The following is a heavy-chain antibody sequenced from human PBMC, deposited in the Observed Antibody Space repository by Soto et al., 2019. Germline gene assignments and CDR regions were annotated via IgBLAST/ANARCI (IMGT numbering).Heavy chain of an antibody. Sequence: SETLSLTCSVSGYSISSGFYWDWIRQPPGKGLEWIGSIYHRGNTYYNPSHNGRITISLDTSKNQFSLRLTSVTAADTAVYYCARGEVRGRIATGLDFWGQGALVTVSS. V-gene: IGHV4-38-2*02. D-gene: IGHD3-10*01. CDR1: GYSISSGFY. CDR2: IYHRGNT. J-gene: IGHJ4*02. CDR3: ARGEVRGRIATGLDF.